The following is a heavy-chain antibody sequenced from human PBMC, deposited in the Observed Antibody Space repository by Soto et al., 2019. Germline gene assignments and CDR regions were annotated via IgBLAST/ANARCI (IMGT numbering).Heavy chain of an antibody. J-gene: IGHJ4*02. CDR3: AEAKYSSSWWAVDY. Sequence: EVQLLESGDGFIQPGGSLRLSCAASGFTFGSYAMTWVRQAPGKGLEWVSSTSASGGTTYYADSVKGRFTISRDNSKNMLYLEMNSLRAEDTAVYYCAEAKYSSSWWAVDYWGQGTLVTVSS. CDR1: GFTFGSYA. D-gene: IGHD6-13*01. V-gene: IGHV3-23*01. CDR2: TSASGGTT.